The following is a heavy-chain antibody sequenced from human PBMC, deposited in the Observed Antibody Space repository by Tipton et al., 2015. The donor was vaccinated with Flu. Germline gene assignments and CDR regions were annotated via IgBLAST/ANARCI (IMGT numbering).Heavy chain of an antibody. Sequence: SLGLSCVASGFSFSGSAMTWVRQAPGKGLEWVSVITGTGRTTFYAESVKGRFTISRDNSKNTLFLQMDSLTAEDTAVYYCVREIGGKGSYWGQGTLVTVSS. D-gene: IGHD3-10*01. CDR1: GFSFSGSA. V-gene: IGHV3-23*01. J-gene: IGHJ4*02. CDR3: VREIGGKGSY. CDR2: ITGTGRTT.